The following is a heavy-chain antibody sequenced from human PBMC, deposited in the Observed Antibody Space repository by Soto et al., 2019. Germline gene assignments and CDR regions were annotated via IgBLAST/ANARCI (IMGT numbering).Heavy chain of an antibody. CDR2: ISGSGGST. Sequence: GGSLRLSCEASGFTFSSYAMSWVRQAPGKGLEWVSAISGSGGSTYYADSVKGRFTISRDNSKNTLYLQMNSLRAEDTAVYYCAREVHDYGDYVEYFQHWGQGTLVTVSS. V-gene: IGHV3-23*01. CDR1: GFTFSSYA. D-gene: IGHD4-17*01. CDR3: AREVHDYGDYVEYFQH. J-gene: IGHJ1*01.